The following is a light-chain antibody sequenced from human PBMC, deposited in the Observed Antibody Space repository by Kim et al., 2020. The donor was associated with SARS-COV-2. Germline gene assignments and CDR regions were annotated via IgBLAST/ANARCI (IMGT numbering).Light chain of an antibody. J-gene: IGKJ5*01. CDR2: DAS. CDR3: QQRGN. V-gene: IGKV3-11*01. Sequence: VVRQSPATLSLPPGQRATLSCRASQSVATYLAWYQQRPGQAPRLLIYDASKRATCIPARFRGSGSWTDFTLTIGTLEPEDSAVYYCQQRGNFGQGTRLEIK. CDR1: QSVATY.